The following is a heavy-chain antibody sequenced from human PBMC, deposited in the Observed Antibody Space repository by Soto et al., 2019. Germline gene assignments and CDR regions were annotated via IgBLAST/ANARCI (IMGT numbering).Heavy chain of an antibody. J-gene: IGHJ4*02. CDR2: INPKTGDT. D-gene: IGHD6-6*01. CDR3: VTGDHLVR. V-gene: IGHV1-2*02. Sequence: QMQLVQSGAEARKPGASVKVSCKTSGYTFTGYYLNWVRQAPGRGLEWVGWINPKTGDTNNAQKFQGRVTMTTDASMSTGYMELSGLKSDDTAVYYCVTGDHLVRWGQGTRVTVSS. CDR1: GYTFTGYY.